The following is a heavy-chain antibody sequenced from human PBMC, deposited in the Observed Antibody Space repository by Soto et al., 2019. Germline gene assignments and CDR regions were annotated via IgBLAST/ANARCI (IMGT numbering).Heavy chain of an antibody. V-gene: IGHV3-21*01. CDR2: ISSSSSYI. CDR1: GFTFSSYS. Sequence: EVQLVESGGGLVKPGGSLRLSCAASGFTFSSYSMNWVRQAPGKGLELVSSISSSSSYIYYADSVKGRFTISADNAKNTPYLQMNSLRAEDTAVYYCASEPGSGGSYAYWGQGTLVTVSS. D-gene: IGHD1-26*01. CDR3: ASEPGSGGSYAY. J-gene: IGHJ4*02.